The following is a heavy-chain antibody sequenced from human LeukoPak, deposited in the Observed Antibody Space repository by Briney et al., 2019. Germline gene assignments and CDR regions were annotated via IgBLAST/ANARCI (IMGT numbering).Heavy chain of an antibody. D-gene: IGHD5-24*01. Sequence: GGSLRLSCAASGFTFSNYWMSWVRQAPGKGLEWVANIKEDGSDKYCVDSVKGRFTISRDNAKNSQYLQMNSLRAEDTAVCYCARDTGYNTFDYWGQGTLVTVSS. CDR2: IKEDGSDK. CDR3: ARDTGYNTFDY. V-gene: IGHV3-7*05. J-gene: IGHJ4*02. CDR1: GFTFSNYW.